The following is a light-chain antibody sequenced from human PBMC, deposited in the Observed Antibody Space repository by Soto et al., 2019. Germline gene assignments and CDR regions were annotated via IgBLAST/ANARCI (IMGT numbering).Light chain of an antibody. Sequence: DIQMTQSPSTLSASVVDGVTITCRASQNISVWLAWYQQRPGKAPKFLIYDASSLETGVPSRFSGSGSGTEFTLPIRSLQPDDFATYYCQQYDSSSPTFGQGTKLEIK. J-gene: IGKJ2*01. CDR3: QQYDSSSPT. CDR1: QNISVW. CDR2: DAS. V-gene: IGKV1-5*01.